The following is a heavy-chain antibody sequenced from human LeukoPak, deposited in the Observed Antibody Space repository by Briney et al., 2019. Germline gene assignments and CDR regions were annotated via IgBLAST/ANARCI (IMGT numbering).Heavy chain of an antibody. D-gene: IGHD1-26*01. Sequence: ASVKVSCKASGYTFTGYHMHWVRQAPGQGLEWMGRINPNSGDTNYAQKFQGRVTITRDMSTSTAYMELSSLRSEDTAVYYCAAGTQWELNYYYYGMDVWGQGTTVTVSS. V-gene: IGHV1-2*06. CDR1: GYTFTGYH. CDR2: INPNSGDT. CDR3: AAGTQWELNYYYYGMDV. J-gene: IGHJ6*02.